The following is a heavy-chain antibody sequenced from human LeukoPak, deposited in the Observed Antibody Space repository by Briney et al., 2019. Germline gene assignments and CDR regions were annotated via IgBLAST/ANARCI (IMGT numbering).Heavy chain of an antibody. J-gene: IGHJ4*02. CDR2: INAGNGNT. Sequence: GASVKVSCKASGYTFTSYAMHWVRQAPGQRLEWMGWINAGNGNTKYSQKFQGRVTMTTDTSTSTAYMELRSLRSDDTAVYYCARNVDTAMVIDYWGQGTLVTVSS. CDR3: ARNVDTAMVIDY. CDR1: GYTFTSYA. D-gene: IGHD5-18*01. V-gene: IGHV1-3*01.